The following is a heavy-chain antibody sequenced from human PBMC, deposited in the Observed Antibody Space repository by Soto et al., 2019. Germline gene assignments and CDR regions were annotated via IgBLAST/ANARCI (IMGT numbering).Heavy chain of an antibody. CDR2: IYYSGST. CDR3: ARVPSSGWPYFFDY. D-gene: IGHD6-19*01. CDR1: GGSISSYY. V-gene: IGHV4-59*12. J-gene: IGHJ4*02. Sequence: SETLSLTCTVSGGSISSYYWSWIRQPPGKGLEWIGYIYYSGSTNYNPSLKSRVTISVDTSKNQFSLKLSSVTADDTAIYYCARVPSSGWPYFFDYWGLGTLVTVSS.